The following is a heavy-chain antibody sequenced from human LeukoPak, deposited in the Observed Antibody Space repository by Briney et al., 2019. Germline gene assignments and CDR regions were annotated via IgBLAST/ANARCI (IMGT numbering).Heavy chain of an antibody. Sequence: GGSLRLSGVASGLTFSDSYMSWIRQAPGKGLEWITYISGSGTTIYHADSVKGRFTISRDNAKNSVYLQMNSLREEDTAVYYCARPTDSSVDHWGQGTLVTVSS. CDR2: ISGSGTTI. CDR1: GLTFSDSY. CDR3: ARPTDSSVDH. V-gene: IGHV3-11*01. J-gene: IGHJ5*02. D-gene: IGHD5-18*01.